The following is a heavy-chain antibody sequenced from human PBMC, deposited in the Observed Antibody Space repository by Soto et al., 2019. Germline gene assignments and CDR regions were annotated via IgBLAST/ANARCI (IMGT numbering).Heavy chain of an antibody. V-gene: IGHV1-69*01. D-gene: IGHD1-26*01. CDR2: IIPIFGTA. J-gene: IGHJ4*02. CDR3: ARGLVGANRGLDY. Sequence: QVQLVQSGAEVKKLGSSVKVSCKASGGTFSSYAISWVRQAPGQGLEWMGGIIPIFGTANYAQKFQGRVTITADESTSTAYMELCSLRAEDTAVYCCARGLVGANRGLDYWGQGTLVTVSS. CDR1: GGTFSSYA.